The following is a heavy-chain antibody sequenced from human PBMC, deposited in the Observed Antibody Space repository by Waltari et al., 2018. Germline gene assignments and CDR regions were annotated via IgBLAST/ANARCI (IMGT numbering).Heavy chain of an antibody. V-gene: IGHV3-11*01. Sequence: QVQLVVSGGGLVNPGGSLRLSCAASGFSFSDYYMTWVRQAPGKGLEWIAYISRRDNMRNHADSVMGRFTISRDNAKNSLYLQMKSLRAEDTAVYYCARAREQNYDFWSGYSFYFDHWGQGALVTVSS. D-gene: IGHD3-3*01. CDR2: ISRRDNMR. CDR1: GFSFSDYY. J-gene: IGHJ4*02. CDR3: ARAREQNYDFWSGYSFYFDH.